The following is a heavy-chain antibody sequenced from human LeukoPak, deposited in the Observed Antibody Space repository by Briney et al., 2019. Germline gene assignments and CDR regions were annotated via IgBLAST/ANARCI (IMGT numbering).Heavy chain of an antibody. Sequence: GASVKVSCKASGYTFTSYDINWVRQATGQGLEWMGWMNPNSGNTGYAQKFQGRVTMTRNTSISTAYMELGSLRSEDTAVYYCARGGLYSSSWDFDYWGQGTLVTVSS. J-gene: IGHJ4*02. D-gene: IGHD6-13*01. CDR1: GYTFTSYD. CDR2: MNPNSGNT. V-gene: IGHV1-8*01. CDR3: ARGGLYSSSWDFDY.